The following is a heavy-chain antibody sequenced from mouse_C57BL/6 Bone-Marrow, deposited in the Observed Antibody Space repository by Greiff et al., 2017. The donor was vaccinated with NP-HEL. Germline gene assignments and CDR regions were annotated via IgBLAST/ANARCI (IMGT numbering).Heavy chain of an antibody. D-gene: IGHD2-3*01. J-gene: IGHJ4*01. V-gene: IGHV1-74*01. CDR2: IHPYDGGT. CDR3: AVGACYDGDTYAMDY. CDR1: GYTFTSYW. Sequence: QVQLQQPGAELVKPGASVKVSCKASGYTFTSYWMHWVKQRPGQGLEWIGRIHPYDGGTNYNQKFKGKATLTVDKSSSTAYMQLSSLTSEDSAVYYCAVGACYDGDTYAMDYWGQGTSVTVSS.